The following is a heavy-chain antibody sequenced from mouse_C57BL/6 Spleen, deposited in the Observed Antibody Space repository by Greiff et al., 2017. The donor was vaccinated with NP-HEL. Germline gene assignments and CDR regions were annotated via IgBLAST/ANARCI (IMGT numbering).Heavy chain of an antibody. CDR3: ARSFPPYSPFAY. D-gene: IGHD2-10*01. Sequence: QVQLQQPGAELVRPGSSVKLSCKASGYTFTSYWMHWVKQRPIQGLEWIGNIDPSDSETHYNQKFKDKATLTVDKSSSTAYMQLSSLTSEDSAVYYCARSFPPYSPFAYWGQGTLVTVSA. CDR2: IDPSDSET. CDR1: GYTFTSYW. V-gene: IGHV1-52*01. J-gene: IGHJ3*01.